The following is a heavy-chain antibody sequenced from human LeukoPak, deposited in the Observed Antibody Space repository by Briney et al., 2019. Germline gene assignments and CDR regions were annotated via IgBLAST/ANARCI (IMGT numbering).Heavy chain of an antibody. CDR2: IYPGDSDT. V-gene: IGHV5-51*01. CDR3: ARALVPDSIAYYYDSSGYSIDAFDI. D-gene: IGHD3-22*01. CDR1: GYSFTSYW. Sequence: GESLKISCKGSGYSFTSYWIGWVRQMPGKGLEWMGIIYPGDSDTRYSPSFQGQVTISADKSISTAYLQWSSLKASDTAMYYCARALVPDSIAYYYDSSGYSIDAFDIWGQGTMVTVSS. J-gene: IGHJ3*02.